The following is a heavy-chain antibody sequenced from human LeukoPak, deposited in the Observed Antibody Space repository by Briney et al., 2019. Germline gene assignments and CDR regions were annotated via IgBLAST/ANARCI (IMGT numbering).Heavy chain of an antibody. D-gene: IGHD1-26*01. CDR1: GGTFSSYA. J-gene: IGHJ6*03. CDR3: ASSTTPDYYYYYYMDV. CDR2: IIPIFGTA. V-gene: IGHV1-69*05. Sequence: SVKVSCKASGGTFSSYAISWVRQAPGQRLEWMGGIIPIFGTANYAQKFQGRVTITTDESTSTAYMELSSLRSEDTAVYYCASSTTPDYYYYYYMDVWGKGTTVTVSS.